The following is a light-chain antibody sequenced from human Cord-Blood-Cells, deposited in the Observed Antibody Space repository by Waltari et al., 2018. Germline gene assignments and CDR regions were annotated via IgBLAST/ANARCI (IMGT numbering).Light chain of an antibody. CDR3: QAWDSSTAV. V-gene: IGLV3-1*01. CDR2: HDS. CDR1: QLGDKY. J-gene: IGLJ3*02. Sequence: SYELTQPPSVSVSPGQTASITCSGDQLGDKYACWYQQKQGQSPVLVIYHDSKRPSGIPERFSGSNSGNTATLTISGTQAMDEADYYCQAWDSSTAVFGGGTKLTVL.